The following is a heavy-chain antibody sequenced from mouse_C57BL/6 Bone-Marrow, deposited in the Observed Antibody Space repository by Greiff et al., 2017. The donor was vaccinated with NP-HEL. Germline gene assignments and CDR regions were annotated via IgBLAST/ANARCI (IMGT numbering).Heavy chain of an antibody. D-gene: IGHD1-3*01. CDR2: ISNGGGST. V-gene: IGHV5-12*01. J-gene: IGHJ4*01. Sequence: EVQRVESGGGLVQPGGSLKLSCAASGFTFSDYYMYWVRQTPEKRLEWVAYISNGGGSTYYPDTVKGRFTISRDNAKNTLYLQMSRLKSEDTAMYYCARSGGPWAMDYWGQGTSVTVSS. CDR1: GFTFSDYY. CDR3: ARSGGPWAMDY.